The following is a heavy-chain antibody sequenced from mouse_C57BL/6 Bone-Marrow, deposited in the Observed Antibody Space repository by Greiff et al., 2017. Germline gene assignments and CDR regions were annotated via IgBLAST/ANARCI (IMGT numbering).Heavy chain of an antibody. D-gene: IGHD1-1*01. V-gene: IGHV5-12*01. CDR2: ISNGGGST. CDR3: ARQGLFATVALDY. J-gene: IGHJ2*01. Sequence: EVHLVESGGGLVQPGGSLKLSCAASGFTFSDYYMYWVRQTPEKRLEWVAYISNGGGSTYYPDTVKGRFTISRDNAKNTLYLQMSRLKSEDTAMYYCARQGLFATVALDYWGQGTTLTVSS. CDR1: GFTFSDYY.